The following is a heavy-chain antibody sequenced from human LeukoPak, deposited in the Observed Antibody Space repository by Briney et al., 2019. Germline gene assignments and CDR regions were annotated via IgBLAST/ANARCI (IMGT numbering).Heavy chain of an antibody. CDR3: ARDPYQTGIAAAGTPFDY. Sequence: GASVKVSCTASGGTFSSYAISWVRQAPGQGLEWMGGIIPIFGTANYAQKFQGRVTITADESTSTAYMELNSLRSEDTAVYYCARDPYQTGIAAAGTPFDYWGQGTLVTVSS. D-gene: IGHD6-13*01. CDR2: IIPIFGTA. CDR1: GGTFSSYA. V-gene: IGHV1-69*13. J-gene: IGHJ4*02.